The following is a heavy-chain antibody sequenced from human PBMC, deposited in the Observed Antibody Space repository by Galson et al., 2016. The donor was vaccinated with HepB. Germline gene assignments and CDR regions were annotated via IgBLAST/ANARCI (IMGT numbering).Heavy chain of an antibody. J-gene: IGHJ3*02. V-gene: IGHV3-30*18. D-gene: IGHD3-22*01. CDR2: ISYDGSNK. CDR3: AKPQTGDYYDSATNAFDI. Sequence: SLRLSCATSGFTFSSYGMHWVRQAPGKGLEWVAVISYDGSNKYYADSVKGRFTISRDNSNNTLYLQMNSLRAEDTAVYYCAKPQTGDYYDSATNAFDIWGQGTMVTVSS. CDR1: GFTFSSYG.